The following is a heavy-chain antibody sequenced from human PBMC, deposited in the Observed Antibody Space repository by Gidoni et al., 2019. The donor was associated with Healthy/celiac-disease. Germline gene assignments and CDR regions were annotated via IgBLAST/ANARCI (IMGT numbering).Heavy chain of an antibody. CDR1: GFPFSSYG. CDR2: IWYDGSNK. V-gene: IGHV3-33*01. D-gene: IGHD3-22*01. J-gene: IGHJ2*01. Sequence: QVQLVESGGGVVQPGRSLRLSCAASGFPFSSYGMHWVRQAPGKGLEWVAVIWYDGSNKYYADSVKGRFTISRDNSKNTLYLQMNSLRAEDTAVYYCARAESYYGSSGYSSILPRSYWYFDLWGRGTLVTVSS. CDR3: ARAESYYGSSGYSSILPRSYWYFDL.